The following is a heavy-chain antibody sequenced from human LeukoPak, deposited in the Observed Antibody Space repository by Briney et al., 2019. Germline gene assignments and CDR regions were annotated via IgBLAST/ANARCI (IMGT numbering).Heavy chain of an antibody. D-gene: IGHD6-13*01. CDR3: ARGAGYFDY. CDR1: GLTFSRYS. CDR2: ISSSSSYK. V-gene: IGHV3-21*01. Sequence: GGSLTLSCVASGLTFSRYSMNWVRQAPGKGLEWVSSISSSSSYKYYADTGKGRFTISRDNAQNSLYLQMNSLRAEDTDEYDSARGAGYFDYWGQGTLVTVSS. J-gene: IGHJ4*02.